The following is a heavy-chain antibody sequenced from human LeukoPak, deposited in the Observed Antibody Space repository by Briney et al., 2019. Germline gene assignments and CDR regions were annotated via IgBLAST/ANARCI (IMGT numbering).Heavy chain of an antibody. V-gene: IGHV3-21*01. Sequence: PGGSLRLSCAASGFTFSSYSMNWVRQAQGKGLEWVSSISSSSSYIYYAGSVKGRFTISRDNAKNSLYLQMNSLRAEDTAVYYCARDGQQLPFDYWGQGTLVTVSS. CDR2: ISSSSSYI. J-gene: IGHJ4*02. CDR3: ARDGQQLPFDY. D-gene: IGHD6-13*01. CDR1: GFTFSSYS.